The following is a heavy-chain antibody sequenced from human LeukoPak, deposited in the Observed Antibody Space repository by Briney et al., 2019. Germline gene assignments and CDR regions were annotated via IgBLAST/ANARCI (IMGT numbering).Heavy chain of an antibody. D-gene: IGHD6-13*01. Sequence: PSETLSLTCTVSNYSISSGYYWGWIRQPPGKGLEWIGSIYHSGSTYYNASLKSRVTISGDMSKNQFSLKLSSVTAADTAVYYCARGPPGYSSSWYVGYYYYGMDVWGQGTTVTVSS. CDR1: NYSISSGYY. J-gene: IGHJ6*02. CDR3: ARGPPGYSSSWYVGYYYYGMDV. CDR2: IYHSGST. V-gene: IGHV4-38-2*02.